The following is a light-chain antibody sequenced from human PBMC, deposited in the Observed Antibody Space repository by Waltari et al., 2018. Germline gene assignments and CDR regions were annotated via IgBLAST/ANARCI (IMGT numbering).Light chain of an antibody. Sequence: EVVLTQSPGTLSLSPGEGATLSCRASQSISHYLAWYQHKPGQAPRLLIYHASSRATGIPDRFSGSGSGTDFSLTISRLEPEDFAVYYCQHYVNLPATFGQGTKVEIK. V-gene: IGKV3-20*01. J-gene: IGKJ1*01. CDR1: QSISHY. CDR3: QHYVNLPAT. CDR2: HAS.